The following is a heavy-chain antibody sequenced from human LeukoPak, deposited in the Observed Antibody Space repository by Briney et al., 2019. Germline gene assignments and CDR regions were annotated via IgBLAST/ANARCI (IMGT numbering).Heavy chain of an antibody. V-gene: IGHV3-30*03. CDR1: GFTFSSYG. Sequence: PGGSLRLSCAASGFTFSSYGMHWVRQAPGKGLEWVAVISYDGSNKYYADSVKGRFTISRDNAKNSLYLQMNSLRAEDTAVYYCARDRGGKDYWGQGTLVTVSS. J-gene: IGHJ4*02. CDR2: ISYDGSNK. D-gene: IGHD3-10*01. CDR3: ARDRGGKDY.